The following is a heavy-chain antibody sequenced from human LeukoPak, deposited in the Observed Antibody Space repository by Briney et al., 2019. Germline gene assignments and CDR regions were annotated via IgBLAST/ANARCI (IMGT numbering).Heavy chain of an antibody. CDR3: ARGVADYYDSSGYWRVYYFDY. CDR1: GYTFTSYE. D-gene: IGHD3-22*01. V-gene: IGHV1-8*01. Sequence: ASVKVSCKASGYTFTSYEINWARQATGQGLEWMGWMNPNSGNTGYAQKFQGRVTMTRNTSISTAYMELSSLRSEDTAVYYCARGVADYYDSSGYWRVYYFDYWGQGTLVTVSS. J-gene: IGHJ4*02. CDR2: MNPNSGNT.